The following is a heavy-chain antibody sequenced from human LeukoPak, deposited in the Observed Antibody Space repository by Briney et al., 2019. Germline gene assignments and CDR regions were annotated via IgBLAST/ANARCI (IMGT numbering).Heavy chain of an antibody. CDR1: GFTFSSYW. CDR2: IKQDGSEE. CDR3: ASGFGVFEY. V-gene: IGHV3-7*01. D-gene: IGHD3-10*01. Sequence: GGSLRLSCTGSGFTFSSYWMTWVRQAPGKGLEWVANIKQDGSEENFLDSVKGRFTISRDNAKNSMSLQVNGLRNEDTAIYYCASGFGVFEYWGQGALVTVSS. J-gene: IGHJ4*02.